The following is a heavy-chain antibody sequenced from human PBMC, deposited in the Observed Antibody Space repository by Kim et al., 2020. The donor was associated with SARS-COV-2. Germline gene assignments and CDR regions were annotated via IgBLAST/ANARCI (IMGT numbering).Heavy chain of an antibody. CDR2: IYYSGST. D-gene: IGHD3-10*01. CDR1: GGSISSYY. CDR3: ARLMAPIYYGSGSYYTRDY. V-gene: IGHV4-59*08. Sequence: SETLSLTCTVSGGSISSYYWSWIRQPPGKGLEWIGYIYYSGSTNYNPSLKSRVTISVDTSKNQFSLKLSSVTAADTAVYYCARLMAPIYYGSGSYYTRDYWGQGTLVTVSS. J-gene: IGHJ4*02.